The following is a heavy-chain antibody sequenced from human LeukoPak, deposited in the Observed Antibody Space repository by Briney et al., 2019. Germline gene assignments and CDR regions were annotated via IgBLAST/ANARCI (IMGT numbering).Heavy chain of an antibody. CDR2: ISSISSYI. Sequence: GGSLRLSCAASGFTFSSYSMNWVRQAPGKGLEWVSSISSISSYIYYADSVKGRFTISRDNAKNSLYLQMNSLRAEDTAVYYCARVNWFGECGYWGQGTLVTVSS. D-gene: IGHD3-10*01. V-gene: IGHV3-21*01. CDR1: GFTFSSYS. CDR3: ARVNWFGECGY. J-gene: IGHJ4*02.